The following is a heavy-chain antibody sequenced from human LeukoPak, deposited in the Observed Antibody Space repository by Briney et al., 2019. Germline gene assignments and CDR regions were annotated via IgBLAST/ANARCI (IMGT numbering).Heavy chain of an antibody. V-gene: IGHV3-30*04. CDR3: ARARGYSYGYPEYYFDY. CDR2: ISYDGSNK. D-gene: IGHD5-18*01. J-gene: IGHJ4*02. Sequence: VGSLRLSCAASVFTFSSYAMHRVRQAPGKGLEWVAVISYDGSNKYYADSVKGRFTISRDNSKNTLYLQMNSLRAEDTAVYYCARARGYSYGYPEYYFDYWGQGTLVTVSS. CDR1: VFTFSSYA.